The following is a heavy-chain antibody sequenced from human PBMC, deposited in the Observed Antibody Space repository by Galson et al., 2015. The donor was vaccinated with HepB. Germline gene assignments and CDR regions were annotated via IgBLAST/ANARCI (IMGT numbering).Heavy chain of an antibody. J-gene: IGHJ5*02. CDR1: GGPFKFYG. CDR3: ARGGYCSSGSCSGNWFDP. Sequence: SVKVSCKASGGPFKFYGISWIRQAPGQGLEWMGAIIPLFGTSTYAQNFQGRVTITADEITSTAYMNMSSLRSEDTAVYYGARGGYCSSGSCSGNWFDPWGKGTLITVSA. CDR2: IIPLFGTS. D-gene: IGHD2-15*01. V-gene: IGHV1-69*13.